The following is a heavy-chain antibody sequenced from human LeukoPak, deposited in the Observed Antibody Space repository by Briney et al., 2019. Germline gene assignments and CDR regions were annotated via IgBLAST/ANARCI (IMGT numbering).Heavy chain of an antibody. CDR2: INPNSGVT. V-gene: IGHV1-2*06. J-gene: IGHJ4*02. CDR1: GYTFTGSY. CDR3: ARTDGVDY. D-gene: IGHD4-17*01. Sequence: GASVKVSCRASGYTFTGSYIHWVRQAPGQGLEWMGRINPNSGVTIYAQKFQGRVTLTRDTSITTAYMELSSLRSDDTAVYYCARTDGVDYWGQGTLVTVPS.